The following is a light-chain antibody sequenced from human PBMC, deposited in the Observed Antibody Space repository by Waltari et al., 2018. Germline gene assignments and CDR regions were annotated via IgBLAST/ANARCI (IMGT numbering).Light chain of an antibody. CDR1: RSNLGSNF. CDR2: RNN. Sequence: QSVLTQPPSASATPGQRVTISCSGSRSNLGSNFLYWYQQLPGTAPNLLIYRNNERSSLVPGHFSASKYGTSASLVIGGLRSEDEAVYYCASWDDSHYVFGPGTTVTVL. J-gene: IGLJ1*01. V-gene: IGLV1-47*01. CDR3: ASWDDSHYV.